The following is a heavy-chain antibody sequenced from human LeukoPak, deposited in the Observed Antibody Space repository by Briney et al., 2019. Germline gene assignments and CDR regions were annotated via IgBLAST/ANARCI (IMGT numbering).Heavy chain of an antibody. V-gene: IGHV3-21*01. J-gene: IGHJ4*02. CDR2: IRSSSSYI. CDR3: ARDPQPANYYGSGGFDY. Sequence: PGGSLRLSCAASGFTFSSYSMNWVSQAPGKGLEWVSSIRSSSSYIFHADSVKGRFTISRDDAKNSLFLQMNSLRAEDTAVYYCARDPQPANYYGSGGFDYWGQGTLVTVSS. D-gene: IGHD3-10*01. CDR1: GFTFSSYS.